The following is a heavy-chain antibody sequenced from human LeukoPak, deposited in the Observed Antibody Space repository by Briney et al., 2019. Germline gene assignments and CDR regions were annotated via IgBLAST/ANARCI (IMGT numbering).Heavy chain of an antibody. D-gene: IGHD6-19*01. J-gene: IGHJ4*02. Sequence: SETLSLTCAVSGYSISSGYYWGWIRQPPGKGLEWIGSIYHSGSTYYNPSLKSRVTISVDTSKNQLSLKLSSVTAADTAVYYCARRGQWLVFDYWGQGTLVTVSS. CDR1: GYSISSGYY. CDR2: IYHSGST. CDR3: ARRGQWLVFDY. V-gene: IGHV4-38-2*01.